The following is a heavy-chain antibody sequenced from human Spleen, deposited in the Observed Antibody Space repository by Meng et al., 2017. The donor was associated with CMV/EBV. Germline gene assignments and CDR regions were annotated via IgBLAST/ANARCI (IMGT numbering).Heavy chain of an antibody. D-gene: IGHD2-2*01. CDR1: GFIFSTYA. V-gene: IGHV3-30*04. CDR2: ISYDGSNK. Sequence: GGSLRLSCVASGFIFSTYAMHWVRQAPGKGLEWVAVISYDGSNKYKADSVKGRFTISRGNSKNTLYLQMNSLRGEDTAVYYCARGPYGVVPAAMEIDYWGQGSLVTVSS. CDR3: ARGPYGVVPAAMEIDY. J-gene: IGHJ4*02.